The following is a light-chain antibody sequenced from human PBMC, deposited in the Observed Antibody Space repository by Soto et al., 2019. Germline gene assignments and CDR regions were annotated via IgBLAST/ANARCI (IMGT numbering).Light chain of an antibody. Sequence: QSVLTQPASVSGSPGQSITISCTGTSSDIGGYNYVSWYQLHPGKPPKLMIYDVSIRPSGVSNRFSGSNSGNTASLTISGRQAEDETDYYCSSYTSSSSVIFGGGTKLTVL. CDR3: SSYTSSSSVI. CDR1: SSDIGGYNY. CDR2: DVS. J-gene: IGLJ2*01. V-gene: IGLV2-14*03.